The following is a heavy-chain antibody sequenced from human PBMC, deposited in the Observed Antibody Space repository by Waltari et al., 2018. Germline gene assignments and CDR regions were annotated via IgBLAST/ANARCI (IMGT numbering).Heavy chain of an antibody. J-gene: IGHJ4*02. V-gene: IGHV4-34*01. CDR1: GGSFSGYY. D-gene: IGHD5-18*01. CDR3: ARGRGYSYGWGDY. CDR2: IKHSGST. Sequence: QVQLQQWGAGLLKPSETLSLTCAVYGGSFSGYYWSWIRQPPGKGLEWIGEIKHSGSTNYNPSLKSRVTISVDTSKNQFSLKLSSVTAADTAVYYCARGRGYSYGWGDYWGQGTLVTVSS.